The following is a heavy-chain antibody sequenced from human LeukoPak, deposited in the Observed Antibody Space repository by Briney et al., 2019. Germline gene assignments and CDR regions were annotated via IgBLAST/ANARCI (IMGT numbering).Heavy chain of an antibody. Sequence: GASVTVSCKASGGTFSSYAISWVRQAPGQGLEWMGGIIPMFGTANYAQKIQGRVTITADKSTSTAYMELSSLRSEDTAVYYCACQIEVGATHRGFYYYMDVWGKGATVTVSS. V-gene: IGHV1-69*06. CDR2: IIPMFGTA. CDR1: GGTFSSYA. CDR3: ACQIEVGATHRGFYYYMDV. J-gene: IGHJ6*03. D-gene: IGHD1-26*01.